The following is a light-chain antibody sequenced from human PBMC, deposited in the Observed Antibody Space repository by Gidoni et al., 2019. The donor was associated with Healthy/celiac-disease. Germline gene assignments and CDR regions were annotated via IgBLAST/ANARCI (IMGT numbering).Light chain of an antibody. CDR3: MQALQTPRT. J-gene: IGKJ4*01. Sequence: DIVMTQSPLSLHVTPGEPASISCRSSQSLLHSNGYNYLDWYLQTPGQSPQLLIYLGSNRASGVPDRFSGSGSGTDFTLKISRVEAEDVGVYYCMQALQTPRTFGGGTKVEIK. CDR2: LGS. V-gene: IGKV2-28*01. CDR1: QSLLHSNGYNY.